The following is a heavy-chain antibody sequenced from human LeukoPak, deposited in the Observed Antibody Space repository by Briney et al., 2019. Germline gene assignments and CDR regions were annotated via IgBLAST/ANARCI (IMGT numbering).Heavy chain of an antibody. V-gene: IGHV4-38-2*02. CDR3: ARQDIAY. CDR2: IFHSGIT. J-gene: IGHJ4*02. CDR1: GYSITTAYY. D-gene: IGHD2-15*01. Sequence: PSETLSLTCTVSGYSITTAYYWGWVRQPPGKGLEWIGSIFHSGITHYNPSLRSRVTISVDTSKNQFSLKLSSVTAADTAFYYCARQDIAYWGQGTLVTVSS.